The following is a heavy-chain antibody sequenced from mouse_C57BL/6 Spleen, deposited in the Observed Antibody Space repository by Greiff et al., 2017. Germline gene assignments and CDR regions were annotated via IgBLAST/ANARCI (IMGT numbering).Heavy chain of an antibody. CDR1: GFTFNTYA. V-gene: IGHV10-3*01. CDR3: VRGNYGSSLYYYAMDY. Sequence: EADGGLVQPKGSLKLSCAASGFTFNTYAMHWVRQAPGKGLEWVARIRSKSSNYATYYADSVKDRFTISRDDSQSMLYLQMNNLKTEDTAMYYCVRGNYGSSLYYYAMDYWGQGTSVTVSS. J-gene: IGHJ4*01. D-gene: IGHD1-1*01. CDR2: IRSKSSNYAT.